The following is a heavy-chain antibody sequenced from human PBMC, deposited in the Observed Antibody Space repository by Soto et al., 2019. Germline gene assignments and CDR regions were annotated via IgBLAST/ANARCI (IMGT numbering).Heavy chain of an antibody. V-gene: IGHV3-11*01. CDR2: ISSSGSTI. J-gene: IGHJ6*02. CDR3: ARDKAEGFGELLSMSYYYYYGMDV. CDR1: GFTFSDYY. Sequence: GGSLRLSCAASGFTFSDYYMSWIRQAPGKGLEWVSYISSSGSTIYYADSVKGRFTISRDNAKNSLYLQMNSLRAEDTAVYYCARDKAEGFGELLSMSYYYYYGMDVWGQGTTVTVSS. D-gene: IGHD3-10*01.